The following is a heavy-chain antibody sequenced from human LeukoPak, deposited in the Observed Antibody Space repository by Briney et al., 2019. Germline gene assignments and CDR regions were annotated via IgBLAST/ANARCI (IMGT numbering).Heavy chain of an antibody. J-gene: IGHJ6*03. D-gene: IGHD1-26*01. CDR3: ARDPYSGAYYEGYYYYYMDV. V-gene: IGHV3-21*01. Sequence: PGGSLRLSCAAPGFTFSNYNMNWVRQAPGKGLEWISSITSSSSYKFYADSVKGRLTISRDNAKNSLHLQMNSLRAEDTAVYYCARDPYSGAYYEGYYYYYMDVWGKGTTVTVSS. CDR1: GFTFSNYN. CDR2: ITSSSSYK.